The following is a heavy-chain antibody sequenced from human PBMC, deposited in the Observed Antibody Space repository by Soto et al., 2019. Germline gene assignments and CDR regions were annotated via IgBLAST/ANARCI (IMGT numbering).Heavy chain of an antibody. CDR2: IIPIFGTA. V-gene: IGHV1-69*13. CDR1: GGTFSSYA. Sequence: GASVKVSCKASGGTFSSYAISWVRQAPGQGLEWMGGIIPIFGTANYAQKFQGRVTITADESTSTAYMELSSLRSEDTAVYYCAADLETMIVVPVCAFDIWGQGTMVTVSS. CDR3: AADLETMIVVPVCAFDI. D-gene: IGHD3-22*01. J-gene: IGHJ3*02.